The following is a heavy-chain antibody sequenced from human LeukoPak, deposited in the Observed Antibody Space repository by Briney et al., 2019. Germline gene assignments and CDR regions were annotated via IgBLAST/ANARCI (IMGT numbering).Heavy chain of an antibody. V-gene: IGHV3-33*01. Sequence: GGSLRPSRAASRFTLRFYGMQSVRPAPGKGLEGVAVIRYDGSNKYYADSVKGRFTISRDNSENALYLQMNSLRGEDTAVYYCARNKAAFGVVSAMAEGDYFDYWGQGTLVTVSS. CDR1: RFTLRFYG. CDR2: IRYDGSNK. CDR3: ARNKAAFGVVSAMAEGDYFDY. J-gene: IGHJ4*02. D-gene: IGHD3-3*01.